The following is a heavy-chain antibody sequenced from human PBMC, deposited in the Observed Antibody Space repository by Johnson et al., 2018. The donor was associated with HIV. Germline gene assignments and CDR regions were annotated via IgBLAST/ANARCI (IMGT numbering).Heavy chain of an antibody. CDR1: GFTFSDYY. CDR3: AREEEYRYAFDI. V-gene: IGHV3-11*01. Sequence: QVQLVESGGGLEQPGGSLRLSCAASGFTFSDYYMSWIRQAPGKGLEWVSYSSSSGSTIYYADSVQGRFTISRDNAKNSLYLQMKSLRAEDTALYYCAREEEYRYAFDIWGQGTMVTVSS. D-gene: IGHD2/OR15-2a*01. J-gene: IGHJ3*02. CDR2: SSSSGSTI.